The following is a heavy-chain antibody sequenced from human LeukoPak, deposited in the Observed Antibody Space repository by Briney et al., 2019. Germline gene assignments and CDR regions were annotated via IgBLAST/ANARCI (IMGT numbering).Heavy chain of an antibody. D-gene: IGHD2-2*01. Sequence: PGGSLRLSCAASGFPFSSFEMNWVRQAPGKGLEWVSYISSSGSTMYYADSVEGRFTVSRDNAKHALYLQMNSLRAEDTAVYYCARRSQVPAGNYYYYFMDVWGKGTTVTISS. CDR1: GFPFSSFE. J-gene: IGHJ6*03. CDR3: ARRSQVPAGNYYYYFMDV. CDR2: ISSSGSTM. V-gene: IGHV3-48*03.